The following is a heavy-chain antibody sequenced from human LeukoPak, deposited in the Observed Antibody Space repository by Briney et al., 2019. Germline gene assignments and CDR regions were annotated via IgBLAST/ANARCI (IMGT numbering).Heavy chain of an antibody. J-gene: IGHJ4*02. CDR2: INRSGGNT. Sequence: GGSLRLSLACSGFTFSSNPLSWVRQPPGKGLEWVSAINRSGGNTYYADSVRGRFTISRHNYKHPLSLQMNNLRAEDTAVYYCATTKQARRYFDYWGQGTLVTVSS. V-gene: IGHV3-23*01. CDR3: ATTKQARRYFDY. D-gene: IGHD1-1*01. CDR1: GFTFSSNP.